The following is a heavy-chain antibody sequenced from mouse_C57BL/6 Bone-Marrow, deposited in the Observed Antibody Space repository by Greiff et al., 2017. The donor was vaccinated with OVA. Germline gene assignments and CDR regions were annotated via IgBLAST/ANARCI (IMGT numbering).Heavy chain of an antibody. J-gene: IGHJ4*01. V-gene: IGHV2-2*01. CDR1: GFSLTSYG. Sequence: VMLVESGPGLVAPSQSLSITCTVSGFSLTSYGVDWVRQPPGKGLEWLGVIWSGGSTDYNAAFISRLSISKDNSKSQVFFKMNSLQADDTAIYYCARPFYYYAMDYWGQGTSVTVSS. CDR2: IWSGGST. CDR3: ARPFYYYAMDY.